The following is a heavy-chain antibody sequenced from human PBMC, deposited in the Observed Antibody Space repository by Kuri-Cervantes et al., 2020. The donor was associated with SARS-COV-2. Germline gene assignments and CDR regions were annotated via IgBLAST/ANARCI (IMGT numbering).Heavy chain of an antibody. D-gene: IGHD2-8*01. J-gene: IGHJ4*02. V-gene: IGHV4-59*08. CDR1: GGSISSYN. Sequence: SDTLSPTFTVPGGSISSYNWSWIRQPPGKGLEWIGYTYYSGGTNYNPSTKSRVTIPVDTSKNQFSLKLGSVTAADTAVYYCARTHAGLSPYYFDYWGQGTLVTVSS. CDR3: ARTHAGLSPYYFDY. CDR2: TYYSGGT.